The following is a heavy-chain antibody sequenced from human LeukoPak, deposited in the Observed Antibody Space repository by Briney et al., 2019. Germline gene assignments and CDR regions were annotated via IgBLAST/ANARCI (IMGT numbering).Heavy chain of an antibody. D-gene: IGHD6-19*01. CDR3: ARVRVVAGTRLFDY. Sequence: GGSLRLSCAASGFTFSSYWMSWVRQAPGKGLEWVANIKQDGSEKYYVDSVKGRFTISRDNAKNSLYLQMNSLRAEDTAVYYCARVRVVAGTRLFDYWGQGTLVTVSS. CDR2: IKQDGSEK. V-gene: IGHV3-7*01. CDR1: GFTFSSYW. J-gene: IGHJ4*02.